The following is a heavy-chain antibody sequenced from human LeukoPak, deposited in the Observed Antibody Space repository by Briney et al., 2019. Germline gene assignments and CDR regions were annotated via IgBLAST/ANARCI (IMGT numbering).Heavy chain of an antibody. Sequence: PSETLSLTCTVSGGSISSSSYYWGWIRQPPGKGLEWIGSIYHSGSTYYNPSLKSRVTIAVETSKNQFSLKLSSVTAADKAVYYCARGGGLRLFDYWGQGTLVTVSS. CDR3: ARGGGLRLFDY. D-gene: IGHD5-12*01. J-gene: IGHJ4*02. V-gene: IGHV4-39*07. CDR1: GGSISSSSYY. CDR2: IYHSGST.